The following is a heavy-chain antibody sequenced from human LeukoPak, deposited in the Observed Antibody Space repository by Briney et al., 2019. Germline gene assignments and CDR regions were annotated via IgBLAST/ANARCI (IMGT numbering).Heavy chain of an antibody. Sequence: SVKVSCKASGGTFSSYAISWVRQAPGQGLEWMGGIIPIFGTANYAQKFQGRVTITADESTSTAYMELSSLRSEDTAVYYCATDSEVKLAFDYWGQGTLVTVSS. D-gene: IGHD2-21*01. CDR1: GGTFSSYA. CDR2: IIPIFGTA. J-gene: IGHJ4*02. V-gene: IGHV1-69*13. CDR3: ATDSEVKLAFDY.